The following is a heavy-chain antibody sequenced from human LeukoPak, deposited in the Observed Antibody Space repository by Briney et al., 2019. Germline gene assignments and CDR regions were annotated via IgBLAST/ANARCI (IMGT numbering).Heavy chain of an antibody. Sequence: ASVKVSCKASGYTFTGYYMHWVRQAPGQGLEWMGWINPNSGGTNYAQKFQGRVTMTRDTSISTAYMELSRLRSDDTAVYYCAGDIFYRSGGSCYPDLYFDYWGQGTLVTVSS. CDR2: INPNSGGT. J-gene: IGHJ4*02. V-gene: IGHV1-2*02. CDR1: GYTFTGYY. D-gene: IGHD2-15*01. CDR3: AGDIFYRSGGSCYPDLYFDY.